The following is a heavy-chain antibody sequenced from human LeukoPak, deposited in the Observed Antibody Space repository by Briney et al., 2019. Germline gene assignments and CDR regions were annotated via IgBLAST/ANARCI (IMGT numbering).Heavy chain of an antibody. D-gene: IGHD6-13*01. V-gene: IGHV3-33*01. CDR3: ARDLAAADQPPFRYYYYGMDV. Sequence: PVRCLRPSSSATGFTFSSYGLDWVRQAPGKGLEWVAVIWYDGSNKYYADSVKGRFTISRDNSKNTLYLQMNSLRAEDTAVYYCARDLAAADQPPFRYYYYGMDVWGQGTTVTVSS. J-gene: IGHJ6*02. CDR2: IWYDGSNK. CDR1: GFTFSSYG.